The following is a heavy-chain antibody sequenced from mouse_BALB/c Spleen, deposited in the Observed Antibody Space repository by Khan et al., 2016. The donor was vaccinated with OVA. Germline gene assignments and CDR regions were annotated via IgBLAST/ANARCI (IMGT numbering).Heavy chain of an antibody. D-gene: IGHD1-1*01. V-gene: IGHV1-81*01. Sequence: VQLLESGPELVKPGASVKLSCKASGYTFTDYVISWVKQRTGQGLEWIGEIYTGGGNTNYNEKFRGQATLTADKSSSTAYMHVSSLTSEDSAVFSCARPSYYYGSNSYWFFHDWGAGTTVTVSS. J-gene: IGHJ1*01. CDR1: GYTFTDYV. CDR2: IYTGGGNT. CDR3: ARPSYYYGSNSYWFFHD.